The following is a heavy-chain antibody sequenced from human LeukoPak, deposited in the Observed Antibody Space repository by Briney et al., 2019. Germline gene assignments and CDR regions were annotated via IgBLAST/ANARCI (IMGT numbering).Heavy chain of an antibody. CDR3: ARLIIVGATATPIDAFDI. D-gene: IGHD1-26*01. CDR2: INPSGGST. V-gene: IGHV1-46*01. CDR1: GYTFTSYY. Sequence: ASVKVSCKASGYTFTSYYMHWVRQAPGQGLEWMGLINPSGGSTSYAQKFQGRVTMTRDTSTSTVYMELSSLRSEDTAVYYCARLIIVGATATPIDAFDIWGQGTMVTVSS. J-gene: IGHJ3*02.